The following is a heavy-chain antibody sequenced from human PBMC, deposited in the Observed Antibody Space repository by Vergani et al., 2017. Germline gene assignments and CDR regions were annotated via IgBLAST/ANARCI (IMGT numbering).Heavy chain of an antibody. Sequence: QVLLQQWGAGLLKPSETLSLTCAVYGGSFSGYYWSWIRQPPGKGLEWIGEINHSGSTNYNPSLKSRVTISVDTSKNQFSLKLSSVTAADTAVYYCARSYYDSSGYYFHYWGQGTLVTVSS. CDR3: ARSYYDSSGYYFHY. D-gene: IGHD3-22*01. J-gene: IGHJ4*02. V-gene: IGHV4-34*01. CDR2: INHSGST. CDR1: GGSFSGYY.